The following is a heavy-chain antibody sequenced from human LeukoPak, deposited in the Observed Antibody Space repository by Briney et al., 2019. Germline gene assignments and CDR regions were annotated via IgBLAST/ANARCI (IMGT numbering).Heavy chain of an antibody. CDR2: IYYSGST. V-gene: IGHV4-59*01. CDR1: GGSISSYY. CDR3: ARSGHSSCYYAHYFDY. Sequence: PSETLSLTCTVSGGSISSYYWSWIRQPPGKGLEWIGYIYYSGSTNYNPSLKSRVTISVDTSKNRFSLKLSSVTAADTAVYYCARSGHSSCYYAHYFDYWGQGTLVTVSS. D-gene: IGHD3-22*01. J-gene: IGHJ4*02.